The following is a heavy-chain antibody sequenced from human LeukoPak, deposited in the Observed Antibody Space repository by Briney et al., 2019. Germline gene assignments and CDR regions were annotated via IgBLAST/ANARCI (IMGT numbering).Heavy chain of an antibody. J-gene: IGHJ4*02. CDR1: GFTFSSYA. Sequence: GGSLRLSCAASGFTFSSYAMSWVRQAPGRGLEWVSAISGSGGSTYYADSVKGRFTISRDNSKNTLYLQMNSLRAEDTAVYYCAKGRYSSSWYYFDYWGQGTLVTVSS. CDR3: AKGRYSSSWYYFDY. V-gene: IGHV3-23*01. CDR2: ISGSGGST. D-gene: IGHD6-13*01.